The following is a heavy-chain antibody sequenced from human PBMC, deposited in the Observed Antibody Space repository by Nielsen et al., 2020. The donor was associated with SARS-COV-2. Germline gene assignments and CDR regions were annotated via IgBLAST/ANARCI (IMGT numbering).Heavy chain of an antibody. CDR2: IYYSGST. Sequence: SETLSLTCTVSGGSVSSGSYYWSWIRQPPGKGLEWIGYIYYSGSTNYNPSLKSRVTISVDTSKNHFSLRLTSVTAADTAVYYCARDFENDSGDHWGQGTLVTVSS. CDR1: GGSVSSGSYY. V-gene: IGHV4-61*03. D-gene: IGHD4-17*01. CDR3: ARDFENDSGDH. J-gene: IGHJ4*02.